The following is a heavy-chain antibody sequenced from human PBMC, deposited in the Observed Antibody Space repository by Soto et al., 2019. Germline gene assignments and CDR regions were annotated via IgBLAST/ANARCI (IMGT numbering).Heavy chain of an antibody. J-gene: IGHJ6*02. V-gene: IGHV1-69*06. CDR3: ARERGTSMVRGVARMDV. CDR1: GGTFSSYA. Sequence: SVNVSFKASGGTFSSYAISWVRQAPGQGLEWMGGIIPIFGTANYAQKFQGRVTITADKSTSTAYMELSSLRSEDTAVYYCARERGTSMVRGVARMDVWGQGTTVTVSS. CDR2: IIPIFGTA. D-gene: IGHD3-10*01.